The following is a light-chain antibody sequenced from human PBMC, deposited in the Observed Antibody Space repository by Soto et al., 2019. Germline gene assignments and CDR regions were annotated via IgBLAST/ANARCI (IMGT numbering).Light chain of an antibody. Sequence: EIVMTQSPGTLSVAPGERATLSFWASQSVSSNLAWYQQKPGQAPRLLIYGASTRATGIPARFSGSGSGTEFTLTISSLQSEDFAVYYCQQYNNWPRTFGQGTKVDIK. CDR2: GAS. V-gene: IGKV3-15*01. CDR3: QQYNNWPRT. J-gene: IGKJ1*01. CDR1: QSVSSN.